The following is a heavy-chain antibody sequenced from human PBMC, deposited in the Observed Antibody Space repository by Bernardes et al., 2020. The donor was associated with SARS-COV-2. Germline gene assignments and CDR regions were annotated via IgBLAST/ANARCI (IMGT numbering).Heavy chain of an antibody. CDR2: ISYDGTSE. V-gene: IGHV3-30*18. D-gene: IGHD4-17*01. Sequence: GGSLRLSCAASGFTFSSYGMYWVRQAPGKGLEWVALISYDGTSEYYADSVKGRFTISREDSKNTLYLQMNSLRPEDTAVYYCAKDSDDRDYRGYLYYLDNWGQGTLVTVSS. J-gene: IGHJ4*02. CDR1: GFTFSSYG. CDR3: AKDSDDRDYRGYLYYLDN.